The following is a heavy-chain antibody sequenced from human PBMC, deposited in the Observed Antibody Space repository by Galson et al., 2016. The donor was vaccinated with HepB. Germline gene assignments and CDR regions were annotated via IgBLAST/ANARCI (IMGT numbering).Heavy chain of an antibody. Sequence: SLRLSCAASGFSINDHYMSWVRQAPGQGLEWVSFIHSGGSTYYADSVKGRFSISRDTSKNAVYLQMNSLRGDDTAGYYCARLKTGSYYGSRTLAGFDPWGPGTLVTVSS. J-gene: IGHJ5*02. CDR1: GFSINDHY. D-gene: IGHD3-10*01. CDR2: IHSGGST. V-gene: IGHV3-53*01. CDR3: ARLKTGSYYGSRTLAGFDP.